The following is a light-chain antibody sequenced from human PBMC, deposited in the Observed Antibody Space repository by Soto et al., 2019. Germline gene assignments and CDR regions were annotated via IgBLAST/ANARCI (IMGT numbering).Light chain of an antibody. CDR3: QQYYTLIT. V-gene: IGKV3-20*01. CDR1: QRLSSSN. CDR2: GAS. Sequence: EIVLTQSPATLSLSPGERATLPCRASQRLSSSNVAWYQQKPGQAPRLPIYGASTRATGIPARFSGSGSGTEFTLTINRVEPEDSAVYYCQQYYTLITFGQGTRLEI. J-gene: IGKJ5*01.